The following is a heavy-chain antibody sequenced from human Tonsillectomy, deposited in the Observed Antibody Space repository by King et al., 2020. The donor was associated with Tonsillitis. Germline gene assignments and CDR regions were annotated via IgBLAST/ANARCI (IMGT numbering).Heavy chain of an antibody. Sequence: QLQESGPGLVKPSQTLSLTCAVSGGSISSGGYSWSWIRQPPGKGLEWIGYIYYSGSTYYNPSLKSRVTISVDTSKNQFSLKLSSVTAADTAVYYCARGGVVGVIRGYFDYWGQGTLVTVSS. J-gene: IGHJ4*02. CDR2: IYYSGST. D-gene: IGHD3-22*01. CDR1: GGSISSGGYS. CDR3: ARGGVVGVIRGYFDY. V-gene: IGHV4-30-4*07.